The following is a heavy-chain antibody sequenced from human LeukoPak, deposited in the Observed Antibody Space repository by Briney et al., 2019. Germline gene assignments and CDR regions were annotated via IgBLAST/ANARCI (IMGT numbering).Heavy chain of an antibody. CDR2: INWNGGST. V-gene: IGHV3-20*01. CDR3: ARTGEATISFDY. Sequence: GGSLRLSCAASGFSFDDYGMSWVRQAPGKGLEWVSGINWNGGSTAYADSVKGRFTISRDNAKNSLYLQMNSLRAEDTALYHCARTGEATISFDYWGQGTLVTVSS. J-gene: IGHJ4*02. D-gene: IGHD1-26*01. CDR1: GFSFDDYG.